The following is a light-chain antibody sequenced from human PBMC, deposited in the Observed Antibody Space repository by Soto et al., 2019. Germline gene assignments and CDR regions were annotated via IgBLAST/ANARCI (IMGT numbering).Light chain of an antibody. V-gene: IGLV2-8*01. CDR2: EVS. Sequence: QSVLTQPPSASGFPGQSVTISCTGTSSDVGGYNYVSWYQQHPGKAPKLMIYEVSKRPSGVPDRFSGSKSGNTASLTVSGLQAEDEADYYCSSYAGSNPWFGNGTKVTVL. CDR3: SSYAGSNPW. J-gene: IGLJ1*01. CDR1: SSDVGGYNY.